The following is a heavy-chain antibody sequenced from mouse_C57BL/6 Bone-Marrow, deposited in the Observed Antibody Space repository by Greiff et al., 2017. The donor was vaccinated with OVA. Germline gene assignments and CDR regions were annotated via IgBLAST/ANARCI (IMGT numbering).Heavy chain of an antibody. D-gene: IGHD2-4*01. CDR1: GYAFTNYL. CDR2: INPGSGGT. CDR3: ASYYDYLWFAY. V-gene: IGHV1-54*01. Sequence: QVQLQQSGAELVRPGTSVKVSCKASGYAFTNYLIEWVKQRPGQGLEWIGVINPGSGGTKYNEKFKGKATLTADKSSSTAYMQLSSLTSEDSAVYFCASYYDYLWFAYWGQGTLVTVSA. J-gene: IGHJ3*01.